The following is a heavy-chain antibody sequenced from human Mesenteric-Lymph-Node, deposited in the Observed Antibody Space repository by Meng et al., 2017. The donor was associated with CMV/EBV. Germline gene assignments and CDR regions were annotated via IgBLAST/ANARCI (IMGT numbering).Heavy chain of an antibody. V-gene: IGHV3-23*01. CDR1: GFTFSSYA. D-gene: IGHD6-19*01. Sequence: GESLKISCAASGFTFSSYAMSWVRQAPGKGLEWVSAISGSGGSTYYADSVKGWFTISRDNSKNTLYLQMNSLRAEDTAVYYCAKGYSSGWPRYYFDYWGQGTLVTVSS. CDR3: AKGYSSGWPRYYFDY. CDR2: ISGSGGST. J-gene: IGHJ4*02.